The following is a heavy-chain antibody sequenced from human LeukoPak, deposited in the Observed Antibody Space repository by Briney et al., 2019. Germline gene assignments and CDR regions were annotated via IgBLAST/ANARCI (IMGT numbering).Heavy chain of an antibody. CDR3: AKDFNGGNFDY. J-gene: IGHJ4*02. CDR1: KFTFSKYW. V-gene: IGHV3-7*01. CDR2: IKQDGSEK. Sequence: PGGSLRLSCAVSKFTFSKYWMSWVRQAPGKGLEWVANIKQDGSEKSYADSVRGRFTISRDNAKNSLYLQMNSLRAEDTAVYYCAKDFNGGNFDYWGQGTLVTVSS. D-gene: IGHD4-23*01.